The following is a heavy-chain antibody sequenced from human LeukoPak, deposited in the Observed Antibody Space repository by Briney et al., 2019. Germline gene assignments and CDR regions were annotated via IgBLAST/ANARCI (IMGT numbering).Heavy chain of an antibody. Sequence: ASVKVSCKASGYTFTSYVISWVRQAPVQGLEWMGRISAYTNYAQKLQGRVTMTTDTSTSTAYMELRSLRSDDTAVYYCARGGSGSRGPFDYWGQGNLVTVSS. V-gene: IGHV1-18*04. J-gene: IGHJ4*02. CDR2: ISAYT. CDR1: GYTFTSYV. D-gene: IGHD3-10*01. CDR3: ARGGSGSRGPFDY.